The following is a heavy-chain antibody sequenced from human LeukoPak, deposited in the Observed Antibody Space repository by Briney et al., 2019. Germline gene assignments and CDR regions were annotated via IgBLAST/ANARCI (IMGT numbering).Heavy chain of an antibody. Sequence: ASVTVSCKASGYTLTDYYMHWVRQAPGQGLEWMGRINPNSGGTNYAQKFQGRVTMTRDTSISTAYMELSRLRSDDTAVYYCARGPPNWGYDYWGPGTLVTVSS. CDR3: ARGPPNWGYDY. V-gene: IGHV1-2*06. J-gene: IGHJ4*02. CDR1: GYTLTDYY. CDR2: INPNSGGT. D-gene: IGHD7-27*01.